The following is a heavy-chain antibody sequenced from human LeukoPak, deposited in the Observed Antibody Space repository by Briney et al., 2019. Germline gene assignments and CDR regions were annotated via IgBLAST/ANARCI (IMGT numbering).Heavy chain of an antibody. J-gene: IGHJ4*02. D-gene: IGHD2-21*01. V-gene: IGHV3-7*03. CDR3: ASELLFPFDN. CDR2: IKQDGSEK. CDR1: GFIFRRHW. Sequence: GGSLRLSCAASGFIFRRHWMIWVRQAPGKGLEWVANIKQDGSEKYYVDSVKGRFTISRDNAKNSLYLQMNSLRAEDTAVYYCASELLFPFDNWGQGTWSPSPQ.